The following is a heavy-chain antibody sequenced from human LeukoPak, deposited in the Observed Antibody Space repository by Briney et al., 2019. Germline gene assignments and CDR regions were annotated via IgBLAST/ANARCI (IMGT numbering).Heavy chain of an antibody. CDR2: IIPIFGTA. CDR3: ARTKSPDTAMASSIAAAGNYFDY. V-gene: IGHV1-69*01. J-gene: IGHJ4*02. CDR1: GGTFSSYA. Sequence: SVKVSCKASGGTFSSYAISWVRQAPGQGLEWMGGIIPIFGTANYAQKFQGRVTITADESTSTAYMELSSLRSEDTAVYYCARTKSPDTAMASSIAAAGNYFDYWGQGTLVTVSS. D-gene: IGHD6-13*01.